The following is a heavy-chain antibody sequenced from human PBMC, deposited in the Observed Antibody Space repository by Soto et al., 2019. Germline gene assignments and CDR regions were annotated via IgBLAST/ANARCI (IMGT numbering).Heavy chain of an antibody. CDR3: TVLGTGTLRY. CDR2: IKSKTDGETS. V-gene: IGHV3-15*01. D-gene: IGHD1-7*01. Sequence: EVPLVESGGGLVQPGGSLRLSCAASGFTFSTAWMSWVRQAPGKGLEWVGRIKSKTDGETSDYAAPVKGRFTISRDDSKNMLFLQMNSLKTEDTAVYYCTVLGTGTLRYWGQGSLVTVTS. J-gene: IGHJ4*02. CDR1: GFTFSTAW.